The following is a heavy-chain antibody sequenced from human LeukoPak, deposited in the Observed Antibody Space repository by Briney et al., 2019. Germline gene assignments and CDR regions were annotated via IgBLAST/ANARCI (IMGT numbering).Heavy chain of an antibody. Sequence: PGGSLRLSCAASGFTFSSYSMNWVRQAPGKGLEWVSSISSSSSYIYYADSVKGRFTTSRDNAKNSLYLQMNSLRAEDTAVYYCATLGTYYYGSGTDYWGQGTLVTVSS. D-gene: IGHD3-10*01. CDR3: ATLGTYYYGSGTDY. CDR1: GFTFSSYS. V-gene: IGHV3-21*01. CDR2: ISSSSSYI. J-gene: IGHJ4*02.